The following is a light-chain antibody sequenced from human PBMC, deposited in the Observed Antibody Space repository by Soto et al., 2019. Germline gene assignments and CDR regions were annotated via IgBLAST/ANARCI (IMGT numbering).Light chain of an antibody. J-gene: IGLJ3*02. CDR3: ATWDDSLNGPV. V-gene: IGLV1-44*01. CDR2: FND. Sequence: QLVLTQPPSASGAPGQRVTFSCSGSSSNIGSNTVNWYQQLPGTAPKLLIYFNDQRPSGVPDRFSGSKSGTSASLAISGLQSDDEGDYSCATWDDSLNGPVFGGGTKLTVL. CDR1: SSNIGSNT.